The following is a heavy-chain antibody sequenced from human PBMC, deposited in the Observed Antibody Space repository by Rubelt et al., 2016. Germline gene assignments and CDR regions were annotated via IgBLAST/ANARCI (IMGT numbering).Heavy chain of an antibody. V-gene: IGHV1-3*01. Sequence: QVQLVQSGAEVKKPGASVKVSCEASGYRFSDYGMYWVRQAPGQRLEWMGWINAGNGNTKYSQKLQGRVTITRDTSASTVYMELSSLRSEDTAVYYCARVDHILWFGSIDSWGQGTLVTVSS. CDR1: GYRFSDYG. CDR2: INAGNGNT. J-gene: IGHJ4*02. D-gene: IGHD3-10*01. CDR3: ARVDHILWFGSIDS.